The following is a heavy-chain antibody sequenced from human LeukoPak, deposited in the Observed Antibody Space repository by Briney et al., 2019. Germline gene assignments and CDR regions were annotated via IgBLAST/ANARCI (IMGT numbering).Heavy chain of an antibody. CDR1: GFTFSTYW. V-gene: IGHV3-74*01. J-gene: IGHJ4*02. Sequence: GSLRLSCAASGFTFSTYWMHWVLQAPGKGLVWVSRINGDGSTTNYADSVEGRFTISRDNAKNTLYLQMNTLRAEDTAVYYCVRDLSTSWYYFEHWGQGTLVTVSS. D-gene: IGHD6-13*01. CDR3: VRDLSTSWYYFEH. CDR2: INGDGSTT.